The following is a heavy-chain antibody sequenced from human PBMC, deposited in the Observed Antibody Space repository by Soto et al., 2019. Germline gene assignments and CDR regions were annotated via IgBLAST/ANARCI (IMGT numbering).Heavy chain of an antibody. J-gene: IGHJ4*02. CDR1: GFTFSSYA. CDR2: ISYDGSNK. V-gene: IGHV3-30-3*01. D-gene: IGHD4-17*01. Sequence: GSLRLSCAASGFTFSSYAMHWVRQAPGKGLEWVAVISYDGSNKYYADSVKGRFTISRDNSKNTLYLQMNSLRAEDTAVYYCARDREDYATKGDFDYWGQGTLVTVSS. CDR3: ARDREDYATKGDFDY.